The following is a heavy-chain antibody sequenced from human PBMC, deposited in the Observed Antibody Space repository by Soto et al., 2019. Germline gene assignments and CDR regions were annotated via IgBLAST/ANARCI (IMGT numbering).Heavy chain of an antibody. D-gene: IGHD2-15*01. CDR2: IIPILGIA. Sequence: SVKVSCKASGGTFSSYTISWARQAPGQGLEWMGRIIPILGIANYAQKFQGRVTITADKSTSTAYMELSSLRSEDTAVYYCARGLLGYCSGGSCYPSYWYFDLWGRGTLVTVSS. V-gene: IGHV1-69*02. J-gene: IGHJ2*01. CDR1: GGTFSSYT. CDR3: ARGLLGYCSGGSCYPSYWYFDL.